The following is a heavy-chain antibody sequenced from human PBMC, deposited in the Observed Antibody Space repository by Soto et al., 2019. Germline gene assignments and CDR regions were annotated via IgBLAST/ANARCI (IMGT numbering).Heavy chain of an antibody. CDR3: ATPVVVTATDDAFDI. V-gene: IGHV4-34*01. D-gene: IGHD2-21*02. CDR2: INHSGST. CDR1: GGSFSGYY. Sequence: SETLSLTCAVYGGSFSGYYWSWIRQPPGKGLEWIGEINHSGSTNYNPSLKSRVTISVDTSKNQFSLKLSSVTAADTAVYYCATPVVVTATDDAFDIWGQGTMVTV. J-gene: IGHJ3*02.